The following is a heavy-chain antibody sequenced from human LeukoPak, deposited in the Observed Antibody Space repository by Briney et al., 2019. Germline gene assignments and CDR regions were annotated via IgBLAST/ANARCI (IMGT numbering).Heavy chain of an antibody. J-gene: IGHJ4*02. D-gene: IGHD3-3*01. CDR2: IIPIFGTA. Sequence: SVKVSCKASGGTFSSYAISWVRQAPGQGLEWMGGIIPIFGTANYAQKFQGRVTITTDESTSTAYMELSSLRSEDTAVYYCARHGRGDFWSGAYYFDYWGQGTLVTVSS. CDR3: ARHGRGDFWSGAYYFDY. V-gene: IGHV1-69*05. CDR1: GGTFSSYA.